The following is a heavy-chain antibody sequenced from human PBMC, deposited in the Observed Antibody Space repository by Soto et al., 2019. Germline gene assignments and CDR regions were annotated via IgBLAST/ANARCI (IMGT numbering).Heavy chain of an antibody. CDR2: IKQDGSEK. CDR3: ARIVVVVAATRYNWFHP. J-gene: IGHJ5*02. D-gene: IGHD2-15*01. Sequence: PGGSLRLSCAASGFTFSSYWMSWVRQAPGKGLEWVDNIKQDGSEKYYVDSVKGRFTISRDNAKNSLYLQMNSLRAEDTAVYYCARIVVVVAATRYNWFHPWGQGTLVTVSS. CDR1: GFTFSSYW. V-gene: IGHV3-7*01.